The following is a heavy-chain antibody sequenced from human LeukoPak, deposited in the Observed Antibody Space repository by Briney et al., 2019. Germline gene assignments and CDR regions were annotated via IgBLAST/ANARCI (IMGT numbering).Heavy chain of an antibody. V-gene: IGHV4-31*03. J-gene: IGHJ5*02. CDR1: GGSISSGGYY. CDR2: IYYSGST. CDR3: ARAGNTIFGVVIQHNWFDP. D-gene: IGHD3-3*01. Sequence: SETLSLTCTVSGGSISSGGYYWSWSRQHPGKGLEWIGYIYYSGSTYYNPSLKSRVTISVDTSKNQFSLKLSSVTAADTAVYYCARAGNTIFGVVIQHNWFDPWGQGTLVTVSS.